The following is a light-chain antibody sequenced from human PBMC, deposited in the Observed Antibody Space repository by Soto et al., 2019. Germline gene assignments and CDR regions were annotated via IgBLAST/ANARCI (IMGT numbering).Light chain of an antibody. CDR1: QSVRSN. CDR2: GAY. J-gene: IGKJ1*01. Sequence: EIVMTQSPATLSVSPVERATLSCRASQSVRSNLAWYQQKPGQAPRLLIYGAYTRATGIPARFSGSGSGTEFTLTISSLQSEDFAVYYCQQYNNWPRTFGQGTKVELK. V-gene: IGKV3-15*01. CDR3: QQYNNWPRT.